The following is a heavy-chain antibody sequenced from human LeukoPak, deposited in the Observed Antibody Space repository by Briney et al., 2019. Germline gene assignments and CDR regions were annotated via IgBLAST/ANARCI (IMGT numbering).Heavy chain of an antibody. CDR2: TNSDGSSI. CDR3: VRAAAASFDY. V-gene: IGHV3-74*01. Sequence: GGSLRLSCAASGFTFSSYWMHWVRQAPGKGLVWVSRTNSDGSSIGYADSVKGRFTISRDNAKNTLYLQMNSLRAEDTAVYYCVRAAAASFDYWGQGTLVTVPS. D-gene: IGHD6-13*01. CDR1: GFTFSSYW. J-gene: IGHJ4*02.